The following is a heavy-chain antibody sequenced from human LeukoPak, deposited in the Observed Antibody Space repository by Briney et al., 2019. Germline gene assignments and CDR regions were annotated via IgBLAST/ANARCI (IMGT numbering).Heavy chain of an antibody. CDR1: GGTFSSYA. CDR2: IIPIFGTA. Sequence: SVKVSCKASGGTFSSYAISWVRQAPGQGLEWMGGIIPIFGTANYAQKFQGRVTITADGSTSTAYMELSSLRSEDTAVYYCARDNSGSHTPYYYGMDVWGQGTTVTVSS. CDR3: ARDNSGSHTPYYYGMDV. V-gene: IGHV1-69*13. J-gene: IGHJ6*02. D-gene: IGHD1-26*01.